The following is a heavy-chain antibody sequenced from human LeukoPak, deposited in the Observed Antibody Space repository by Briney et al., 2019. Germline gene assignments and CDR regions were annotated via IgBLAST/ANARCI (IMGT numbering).Heavy chain of an antibody. D-gene: IGHD4-23*01. J-gene: IGHJ6*02. CDR3: ARVAGGTGCYYRLDV. CDR1: GFTFTRHD. CDR2: ISGSTGRT. Sequence: GGSLRLSCATSGFTFTRHDMTWVRQAPGKGLEWVSGISGSTGRTFYGDSVKGRFTVSRDNSRDTLYLQMNSLRAEDAAGYFCARVAGGTGCYYRLDVWGQGTTVTVSS. V-gene: IGHV3-23*01.